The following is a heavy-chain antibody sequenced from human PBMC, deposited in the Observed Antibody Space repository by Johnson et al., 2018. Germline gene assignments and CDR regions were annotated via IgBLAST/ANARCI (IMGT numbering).Heavy chain of an antibody. CDR1: GDTFSYYA. CDR3: ATGAISGVIYREFFQH. CDR2: IIPILATS. Sequence: QVQLVQSGSEVKKPGSSVKVSCKASGDTFSYYAISWVRQAPGQGLAWVGGIIPILATSNYAQKFQGRVTITADESTSIAYMELSSLRSEDTAVYYCATGAISGVIYREFFQHWGQGTLVTVSS. D-gene: IGHD3-10*01. V-gene: IGHV1-69*12. J-gene: IGHJ1*01.